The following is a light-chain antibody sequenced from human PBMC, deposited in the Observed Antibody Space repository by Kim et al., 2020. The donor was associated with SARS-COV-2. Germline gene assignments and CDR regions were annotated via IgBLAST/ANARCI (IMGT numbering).Light chain of an antibody. Sequence: GQKVTISCSGSSSNIGNNYVSWYQQLPGTAPKLLIYDNNKRPSGIPDRFSGSKSGTSATLGITGLQIGDEADYYCGTWDSSLSAGVFGTGTKVTVL. V-gene: IGLV1-51*01. J-gene: IGLJ1*01. CDR3: GTWDSSLSAGV. CDR1: SSNIGNNY. CDR2: DNN.